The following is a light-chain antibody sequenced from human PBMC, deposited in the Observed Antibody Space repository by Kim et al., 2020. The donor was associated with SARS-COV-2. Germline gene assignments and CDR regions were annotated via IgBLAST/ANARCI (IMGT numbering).Light chain of an antibody. J-gene: IGLJ3*02. CDR2: SND. Sequence: QSALTQPPSASGTPGQRVTISCSGSSSHIGSDPVNWYQQLPGTAPKLLIYSNDQRPSGVPDRFSGSKSGTSASLAISGLQSEDEADYYCAAWDDSLNGWVFGGGTKLTVL. V-gene: IGLV1-44*01. CDR3: AAWDDSLNGWV. CDR1: SSHIGSDP.